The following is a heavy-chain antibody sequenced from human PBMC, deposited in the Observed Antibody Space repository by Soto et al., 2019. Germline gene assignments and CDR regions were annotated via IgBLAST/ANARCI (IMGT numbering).Heavy chain of an antibody. V-gene: IGHV4-39*02. J-gene: IGHJ4*02. CDR1: GGSISSSSYY. CDR3: ARELRFLEWLCPDFDY. CDR2: IYYSGST. Sequence: SETLSLTCTVSGGSISSSSYYWGWIRQPPGKGLEWIGSIYYSGSTYYNPSLKSRVTISVDTSENQFSLKLSSVTAADTAVYYCARELRFLEWLCPDFDYWGQGTLVTVSS. D-gene: IGHD3-3*01.